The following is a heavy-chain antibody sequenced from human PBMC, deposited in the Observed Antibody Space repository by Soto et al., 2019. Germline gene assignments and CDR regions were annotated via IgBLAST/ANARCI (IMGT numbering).Heavy chain of an antibody. Sequence: GASVKVSCKASGYTFTNYGISWVRQAPGQGLEWMGWISAYNGNTNYAQKLQGRVTMTTDTSTSTAYMELRSLRSDDTAVYYCARDTALSGPGYYYGMDVWGQGTTVTVSS. CDR1: GYTFTNYG. J-gene: IGHJ6*02. CDR3: ARDTALSGPGYYYGMDV. CDR2: ISAYNGNT. V-gene: IGHV1-18*04. D-gene: IGHD2-15*01.